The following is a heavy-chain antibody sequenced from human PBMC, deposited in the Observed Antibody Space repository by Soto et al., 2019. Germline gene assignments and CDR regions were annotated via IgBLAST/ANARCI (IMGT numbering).Heavy chain of an antibody. CDR1: GYTFSNYG. J-gene: IGHJ3*02. CDR3: ARYLLGVPLGIQADAFDI. V-gene: IGHV1-18*01. Sequence: VASVKVSCKASGYTFSNYGITWVRQAPGQGLEWMGWISAYNGNTHFAQKFQGRVTMTTDTPTTTAFMELRSLRSDDTAIYYCARYLLGVPLGIQADAFDIRGRGTMVTVSS. D-gene: IGHD1-1*01. CDR2: ISAYNGNT.